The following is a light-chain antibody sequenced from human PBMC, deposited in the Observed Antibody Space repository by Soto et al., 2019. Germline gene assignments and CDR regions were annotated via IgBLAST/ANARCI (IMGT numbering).Light chain of an antibody. CDR1: QSISGL. CDR3: QQYNSYPWT. Sequence: DIVTISCRASQSISGLLAWYRQKPGQAPKLLIYKASTLQSGVPSRFSGSGSGTEFTLTISSLQPDDFATYYCQQYNSYPWTFGQGTKVDIK. V-gene: IGKV1-5*03. CDR2: KAS. J-gene: IGKJ1*01.